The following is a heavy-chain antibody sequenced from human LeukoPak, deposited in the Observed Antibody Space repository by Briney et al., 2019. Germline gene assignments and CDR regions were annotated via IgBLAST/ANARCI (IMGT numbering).Heavy chain of an antibody. V-gene: IGHV3-53*01. Sequence: GGSLRLSCAASGFTVNNNYMNWVRQAPGKGLEWVSLIYSGDSAYYADSVKGRFIISRDNSKNTLYLQMNSLRAEDTAVYYCAREVATGFSCFDYWGQGTLVTVSS. CDR2: IYSGDSA. CDR3: AREVATGFSCFDY. J-gene: IGHJ4*02. D-gene: IGHD2-21*02. CDR1: GFTVNNNY.